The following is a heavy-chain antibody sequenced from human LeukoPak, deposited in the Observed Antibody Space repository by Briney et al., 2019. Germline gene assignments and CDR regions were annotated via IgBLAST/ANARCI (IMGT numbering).Heavy chain of an antibody. D-gene: IGHD2-2*01. CDR3: TTKYHCSSTSCPDY. CDR2: IKSKADGGTT. Sequence: GGSLRLSCAASGFTFSNACMSWVRQAPGKGLEWVGRIKSKADGGTTDYAAPVKGRFTISRDDSKNTLYLQMNSLKTEDTAVYYCTTKYHCSSTSCPDYWGQGTLVTVSS. J-gene: IGHJ4*02. V-gene: IGHV3-15*01. CDR1: GFTFSNAC.